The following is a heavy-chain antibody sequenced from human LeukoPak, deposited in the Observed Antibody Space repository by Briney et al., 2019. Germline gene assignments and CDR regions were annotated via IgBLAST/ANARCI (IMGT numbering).Heavy chain of an antibody. D-gene: IGHD1-1*01. CDR2: IYYSGST. Sequence: SETLSLTCTISGGSISSSSYHWGWIRQPPGKGLEWIGSIYYSGSTYYNPSLKSRVTISVDTSKNQFSLKLSSVTAADTAVYYCARGTDAWKVGYWGQGTLVTVSS. CDR1: GGSISSSSYH. J-gene: IGHJ4*02. CDR3: ARGTDAWKVGY. V-gene: IGHV4-39*07.